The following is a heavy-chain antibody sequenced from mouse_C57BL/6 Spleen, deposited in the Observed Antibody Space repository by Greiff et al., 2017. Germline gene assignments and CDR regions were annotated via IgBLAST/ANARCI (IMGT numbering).Heavy chain of an antibody. CDR3: ARGIYYYGSWYFDV. Sequence: EVMLVESEGGLVQPGSSMKLSCTASGFTFSDYYMAWVRQVPEKGLEWVANINYDGSSTYYLDSLKSRFIISRDNAKNILYLQMSSLKSEDTATYYCARGIYYYGSWYFDVWGTGTTVTVSS. CDR1: GFTFSDYY. J-gene: IGHJ1*03. CDR2: INYDGSST. D-gene: IGHD1-1*01. V-gene: IGHV5-16*01.